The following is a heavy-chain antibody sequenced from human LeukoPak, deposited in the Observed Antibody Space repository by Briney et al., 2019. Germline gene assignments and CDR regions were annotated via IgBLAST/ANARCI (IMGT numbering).Heavy chain of an antibody. V-gene: IGHV4-4*07. CDR2: FYISGST. D-gene: IGHD2/OR15-2a*01. CDR1: GGSISSYY. J-gene: IGHJ4*02. Sequence: SETLSLTCTVSGGSISSYYWSWIRQPAGKGLEWIGRFYISGSTNYNPSLKSRVTMSVDTSKNQFSLRLNSVTAADTAVYYCARDFLLQTEGLFDYWGQGTLVTVSS. CDR3: ARDFLLQTEGLFDY.